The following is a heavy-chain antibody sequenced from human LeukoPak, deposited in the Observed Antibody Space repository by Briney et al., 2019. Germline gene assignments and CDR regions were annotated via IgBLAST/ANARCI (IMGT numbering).Heavy chain of an antibody. CDR2: ISGSGGST. CDR3: AKVLYCSSTSCSINAFDI. CDR1: GFTFSSYA. D-gene: IGHD2-2*01. V-gene: IGHV3-23*01. J-gene: IGHJ3*02. Sequence: GGSLRLSCAASGFTFSSYAMSWVRRAPGKGLEWVSAISGSGGSTYYADSVKGRFTISRDNSKNTLYLQMNSLRAEDTAVYYCAKVLYCSSTSCSINAFDIWGQGTMVTVSS.